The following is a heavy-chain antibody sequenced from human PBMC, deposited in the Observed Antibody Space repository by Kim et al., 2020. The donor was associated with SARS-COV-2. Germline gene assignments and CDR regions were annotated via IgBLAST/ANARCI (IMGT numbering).Heavy chain of an antibody. CDR2: ISSSGSTI. V-gene: IGHV3-48*03. CDR3: ARVGVTIFGVVTQFDY. Sequence: GGSLRLSCAASGFTFSSYEMNWVRQAPGKGLEWVSYISSSGSTIYYADSVKGRFTISRDNAKNSLYLQMNSLRAEDTAVYYCARVGVTIFGVVTQFDYWGQGTLVTVSS. D-gene: IGHD3-3*01. CDR1: GFTFSSYE. J-gene: IGHJ4*02.